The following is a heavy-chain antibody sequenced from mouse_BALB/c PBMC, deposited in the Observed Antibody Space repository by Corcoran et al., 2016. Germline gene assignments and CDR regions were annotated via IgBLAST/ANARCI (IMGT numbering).Heavy chain of an antibody. Sequence: QIQLVQSGPELKKPGETVRISCKASGYTFTPAGMQWVQKMPGQGLKWIGWINTHSGVPKYAEDFKGRFAFSLETSASTAYLQISNLKNEDTATYGCARGNWAYGYFDVWGAGTTVTVSS. CDR3: ARGNWAYGYFDV. CDR2: INTHSGVP. D-gene: IGHD4-1*01. J-gene: IGHJ1*01. CDR1: GYTFTPAG. V-gene: IGHV9-4*02.